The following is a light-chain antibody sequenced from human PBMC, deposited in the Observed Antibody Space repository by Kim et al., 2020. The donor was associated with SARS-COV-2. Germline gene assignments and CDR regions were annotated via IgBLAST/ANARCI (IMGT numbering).Light chain of an antibody. CDR1: QSVSNN. CDR2: GAS. J-gene: IGKJ2*01. Sequence: SPGERATLSCRASQSVSNNLARYQQKPGQAPRLVIYGASTRATGIPARFSGSGSGTEFTLTISSLQSEDFAVYYCQQYNDWPPGDTFGQGTKLEI. V-gene: IGKV3-15*01. CDR3: QQYNDWPPGDT.